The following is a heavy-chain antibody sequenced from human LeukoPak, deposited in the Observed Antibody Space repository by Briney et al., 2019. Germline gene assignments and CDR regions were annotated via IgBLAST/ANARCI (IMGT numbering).Heavy chain of an antibody. CDR1: GFTFSGYA. D-gene: IGHD6-19*01. Sequence: AGGSLRLSCAASGFTFSGYAMHWVRQAPGKGLEWVAVISYDGSNKYYADSVKGRFTISRDNSKNTLYVQMNSLRAEDTAVYYCARGGWYVISYYFDYWGQGTLVIVSS. CDR3: ARGGWYVISYYFDY. J-gene: IGHJ4*02. V-gene: IGHV3-30*04. CDR2: ISYDGSNK.